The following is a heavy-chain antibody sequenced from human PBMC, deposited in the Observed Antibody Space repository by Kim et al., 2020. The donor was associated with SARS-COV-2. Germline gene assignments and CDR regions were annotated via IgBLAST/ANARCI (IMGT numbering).Heavy chain of an antibody. CDR2: IRTKANTYAT. J-gene: IGHJ3*02. Sequence: GGSLRLSCAASGFTFSVSSIHWVRQASGAGLEWVGRIRTKANTYATAYAASVKGRFSISRDDSKNTAYLKMNSLKTEDTAVYYCTSVPGTTLASWDAFD. CDR3: TSVPGTTLASWDAFD. CDR1: GFTFSVSS. V-gene: IGHV3-73*01. D-gene: IGHD1-1*01.